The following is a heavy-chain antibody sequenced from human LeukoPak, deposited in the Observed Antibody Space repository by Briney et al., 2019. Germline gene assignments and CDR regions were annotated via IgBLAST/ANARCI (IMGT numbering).Heavy chain of an antibody. CDR1: GFTFSDYY. J-gene: IGHJ4*02. D-gene: IGHD3-9*01. V-gene: IGHV3-11*06. CDR2: ISSSSSYT. Sequence: GGSLRLSCAASGFTFSDYYMSWIRQAPGKGLEWVSYISSSSSYTNYADSVKGRFTISRDNAKNSLYLQMSSQRAEDTAVYYCARGSGDILTGYSDFDYWGQGTLVTVSS. CDR3: ARGSGDILTGYSDFDY.